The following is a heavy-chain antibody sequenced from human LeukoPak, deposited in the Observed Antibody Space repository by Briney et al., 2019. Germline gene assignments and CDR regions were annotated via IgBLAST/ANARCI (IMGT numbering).Heavy chain of an antibody. CDR2: IYSSGST. D-gene: IGHD3-22*01. V-gene: IGHV4-4*07. Sequence: SETLSLTCTVSGGSISSYYWSWIRQPPGNGLVWMGRIYSSGSTHYNPSLKSRLTMSVDTSKNQFSPKLRSVTAADTAVYYCAGSYDSSGYYYFWQAFDIWGQGTMVTVSS. CDR3: AGSYDSSGYYYFWQAFDI. CDR1: GGSISSYY. J-gene: IGHJ3*02.